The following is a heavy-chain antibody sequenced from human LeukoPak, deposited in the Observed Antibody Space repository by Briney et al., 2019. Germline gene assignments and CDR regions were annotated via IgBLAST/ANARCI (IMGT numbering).Heavy chain of an antibody. J-gene: IGHJ4*02. V-gene: IGHV1-2*02. Sequence: ASVKVSCKSSGYSFTRYHIHALRQAPGQGLAWMGWINSYSGDTTYAQKFQGRLTLTRDTSIRTAYMEVSRLKSDDTAVYYCARKNGGYEYNWGQGTRVIVSS. CDR3: ARKNGGYEYN. D-gene: IGHD5-12*01. CDR1: GYSFTRYH. CDR2: INSYSGDT.